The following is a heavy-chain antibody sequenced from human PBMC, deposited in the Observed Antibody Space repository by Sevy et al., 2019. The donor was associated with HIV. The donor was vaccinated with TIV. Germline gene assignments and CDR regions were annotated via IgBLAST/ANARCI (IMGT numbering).Heavy chain of an antibody. CDR3: ARFVCDYFDF. V-gene: IGHV3-11*01. CDR1: GFIFSDSY. J-gene: IGHJ4*02. CDR2: ISTRGSTI. Sequence: GGSLRLSCEASGFIFSDSYMSWIRQAPGKGLEWISYISTRGSTIYYADSVKGRFTISRDNANNSLSLHLNSLRAEDTAIYYCARFVCDYFDFWGRGTLVTVSS. D-gene: IGHD6-6*01.